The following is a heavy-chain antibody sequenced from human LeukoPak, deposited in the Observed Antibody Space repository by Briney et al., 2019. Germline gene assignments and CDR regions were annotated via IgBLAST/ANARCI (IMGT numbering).Heavy chain of an antibody. CDR2: ISSSGTTI. V-gene: IGHV3-48*03. D-gene: IGHD2-15*01. J-gene: IGHJ5*02. CDR3: ARDQNIVVVVAADTYNWFDP. CDR1: GFTFSSYE. Sequence: GGSLRLSCAASGFTFSSYEMKWVRQAPGKGLEWVSYISSSGTTIYDADSVKGRFTISRDNAKNSLYLQMNSLRVEDTAVYYCARDQNIVVVVAADTYNWFDPWGQGTLVTVSS.